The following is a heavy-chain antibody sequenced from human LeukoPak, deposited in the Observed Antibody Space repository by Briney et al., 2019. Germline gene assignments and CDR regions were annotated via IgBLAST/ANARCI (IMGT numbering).Heavy chain of an antibody. D-gene: IGHD3-22*01. CDR2: IYYSGST. CDR1: GGSISSGGYY. Sequence: SQTLCLTCTVSGGSISSGGYYWSWIRQHPGKGLEWIGYIYYSGSTYYNPSLKSRVTISVDTSKNQFSLKLSSVTAADTAVYYCARRRHNPTTYYYDSSGYEGIAFDIWGQGTMVTVSS. CDR3: ARRRHNPTTYYYDSSGYEGIAFDI. J-gene: IGHJ3*02. V-gene: IGHV4-31*03.